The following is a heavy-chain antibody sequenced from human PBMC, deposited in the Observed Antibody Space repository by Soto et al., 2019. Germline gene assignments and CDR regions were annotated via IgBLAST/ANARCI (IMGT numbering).Heavy chain of an antibody. V-gene: IGHV3-23*01. CDR3: ARVHYDFWSGLPPTIWFHP. CDR2: ISSHGDTT. CDR1: GFLFSSYA. J-gene: IGHJ5*02. Sequence: EEQLLQSGGGVVQSGGSLRLSCEASGFLFSSYAMNWVRQAPGKGLGWVSSISSHGDTTYYAESVRGRFTISRDNSKNTLFLQLNSLRAGDTAVYFCARVHYDFWSGLPPTIWFHPCGQGTLVTVSS. D-gene: IGHD3-3*01.